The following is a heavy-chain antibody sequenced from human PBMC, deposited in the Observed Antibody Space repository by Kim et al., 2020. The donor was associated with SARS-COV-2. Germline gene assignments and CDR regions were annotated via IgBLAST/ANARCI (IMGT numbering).Heavy chain of an antibody. Sequence: QKFQGRVTMTEDKSTDTAYMELSSLRSEDTAVYYCATGELQDPYYYYGMDVWGQGTTVTVSS. D-gene: IGHD1-7*01. CDR3: ATGELQDPYYYYGMDV. J-gene: IGHJ6*02. V-gene: IGHV1-24*01.